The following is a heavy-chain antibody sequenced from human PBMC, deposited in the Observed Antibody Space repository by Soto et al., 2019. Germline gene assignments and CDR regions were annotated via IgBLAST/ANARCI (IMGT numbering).Heavy chain of an antibody. J-gene: IGHJ3*02. D-gene: IGHD3-22*01. V-gene: IGHV5-51*01. CDR3: ARRFYYDSSGYYYGGAFDI. Sequence: PGESLKISCKGSGYSFTSYWIGWVRQMPGKGLEWMGIIYPGDSDTRYSPSFQGQVTISADKSISTAYLQWSSLKPSDTAMYYCARRFYYDSSGYYYGGAFDIWGQGTMVTVSS. CDR1: GYSFTSYW. CDR2: IYPGDSDT.